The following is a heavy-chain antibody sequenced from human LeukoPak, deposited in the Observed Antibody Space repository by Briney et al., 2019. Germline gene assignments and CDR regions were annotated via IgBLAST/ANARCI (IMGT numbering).Heavy chain of an antibody. CDR1: GFTFTSSA. V-gene: IGHV1-58*01. CDR3: AADTFPSNDDAFDI. J-gene: IGHJ3*02. D-gene: IGHD3-16*01. CDR2: IVVGSGNT. Sequence: ASVKVSCMASGFTFTSSAVQWVRQARGQRLEWIGWIVVGSGNTNYAQKFQERVTITRDMSTSTAYMELSSLRSEDTAVYYCAADTFPSNDDAFDIWGQGTMVTVSS.